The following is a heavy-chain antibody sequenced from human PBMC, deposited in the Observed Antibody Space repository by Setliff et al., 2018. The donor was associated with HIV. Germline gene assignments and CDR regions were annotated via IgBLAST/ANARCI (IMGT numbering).Heavy chain of an antibody. V-gene: IGHV3-48*03. CDR2: ISSSGSTI. CDR3: ARERGAIWFGEPFDP. D-gene: IGHD3-10*01. J-gene: IGHJ5*02. Sequence: GGSLRLSCAASGFTFSSYEMNWVRQAPGKGLEWVSYISSSGSTIYYADSVKGRFTISRDNAKNSLYLQMNSLRAEDTAVYYCARERGAIWFGEPFDPWGQGTLVTVSS. CDR1: GFTFSSYE.